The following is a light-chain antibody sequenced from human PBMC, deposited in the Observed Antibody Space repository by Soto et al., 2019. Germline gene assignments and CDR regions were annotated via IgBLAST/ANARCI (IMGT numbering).Light chain of an antibody. Sequence: QSVLTQPPSVSGAPGQRVTISCTGSSSNIGAGYDVHWYQQLPGPAPKLLIYGNSNRPSGVPDRYSGSTSGSSASLALTGLQAEDEADYYCQSFESSLSGWVFGGGTKVTVL. CDR1: SSNIGAGYD. CDR2: GNS. J-gene: IGLJ3*02. V-gene: IGLV1-40*01. CDR3: QSFESSLSGWV.